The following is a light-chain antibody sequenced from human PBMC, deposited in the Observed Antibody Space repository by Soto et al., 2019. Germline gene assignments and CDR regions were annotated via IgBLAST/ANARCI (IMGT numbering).Light chain of an antibody. V-gene: IGKV1-39*01. CDR2: AAS. CDR1: QTISSY. Sequence: DIQMTQSPSSLSASVGDRVTITCRASQTISSYLNWYQQSPGKAPKLLIYAASSLQSGVPSRFXGSGSGTDFTLTISSLQPEDFATYYCQQSSNIPYTFGQGTKLEIK. CDR3: QQSSNIPYT. J-gene: IGKJ2*01.